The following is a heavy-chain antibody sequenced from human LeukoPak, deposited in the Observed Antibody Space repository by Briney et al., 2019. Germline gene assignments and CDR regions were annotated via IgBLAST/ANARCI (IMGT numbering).Heavy chain of an antibody. CDR1: GFTFSSYA. CDR3: AKVRRSWYTPFDY. Sequence: GGTLRLSCAASGFTFSSYAMSWVRQAPGKGLEWVSAISGSGGSTYYADSVKGRFTISRDNSKNTLYLQMNSLRAEDTAVYYCAKVRRSWYTPFDYWGQGTLVTVSS. V-gene: IGHV3-23*01. CDR2: ISGSGGST. D-gene: IGHD6-13*01. J-gene: IGHJ4*02.